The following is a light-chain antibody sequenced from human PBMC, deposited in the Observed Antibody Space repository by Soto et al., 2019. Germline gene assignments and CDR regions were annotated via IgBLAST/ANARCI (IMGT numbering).Light chain of an antibody. CDR3: QQYNNWPPLT. CDR1: QSVSSN. V-gene: IGKV3-15*01. CDR2: SAS. J-gene: IGKJ4*01. Sequence: EIVMTQSPATLSVSPGERATLSCRASQSVSSNLAWYQQKPGQAPRLLIYSASTRATGIPARFSGSGSGTEFTLTISSLQSEDFAVYYCQQYNNWPPLTFAGGTRWIS.